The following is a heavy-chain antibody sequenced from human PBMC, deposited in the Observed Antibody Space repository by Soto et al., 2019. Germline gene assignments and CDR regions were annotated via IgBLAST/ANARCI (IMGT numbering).Heavy chain of an antibody. V-gene: IGHV1-69*06. Sequence: SVKVSSKASGGISTSHSISWIRQAPGQGLQWMGAIIPLFGRGNHAQQFQDRLTITADKSTSTVYMELSSLRLTDTAVYYCASAMDAYHHYGMDVWGQGTTVTVSS. CDR3: ASAMDAYHHYGMDV. CDR1: GGISTSHS. CDR2: IIPLFGRG. D-gene: IGHD5-18*01. J-gene: IGHJ6*02.